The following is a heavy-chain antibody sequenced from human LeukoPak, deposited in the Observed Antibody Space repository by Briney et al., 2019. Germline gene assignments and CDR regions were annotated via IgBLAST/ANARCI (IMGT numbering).Heavy chain of an antibody. V-gene: IGHV1-46*01. D-gene: IGHD3-22*01. Sequence: ASVKVSCKASGYTFTSYYMHWVRQAPGQGLEWMGIINPSGGSTSYAQKFQGRVTMTRDMSTSTVYMELSSLRPEDTAVYYCARDPLGYYDSSGYPDYWGQGTLVTVSS. CDR2: INPSGGST. CDR1: GYTFTSYY. CDR3: ARDPLGYYDSSGYPDY. J-gene: IGHJ4*02.